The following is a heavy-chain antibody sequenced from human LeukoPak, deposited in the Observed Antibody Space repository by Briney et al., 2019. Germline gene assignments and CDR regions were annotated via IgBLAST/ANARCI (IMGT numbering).Heavy chain of an antibody. V-gene: IGHV3-23*01. D-gene: IGHD6-19*01. Sequence: GGSLRLSCAVSGFTFSSYAMSWVRQAPGKGLEWVSAISGSGGSTYYADSVKGRFTISRDNSKNTLYLQMNSLRAEDTAVYYCAKIRYSSGWFSFDYWGQGTLATVSS. CDR3: AKIRYSSGWFSFDY. J-gene: IGHJ4*02. CDR1: GFTFSSYA. CDR2: ISGSGGST.